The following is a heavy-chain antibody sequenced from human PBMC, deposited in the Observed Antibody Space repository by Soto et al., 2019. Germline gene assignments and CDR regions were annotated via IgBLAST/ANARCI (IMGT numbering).Heavy chain of an antibody. J-gene: IGHJ4*02. CDR2: ISAHNGNT. D-gene: IGHD1-1*01. Sequence: QVHLVQSGAEVKKPGASVKVSCKASGYTFTSYGITWVRQAPGQGLEWMGWISAHNGNTDYAQKLQGRVIVTRDTFTSSVYMELRSLISDDTAVSFCARGRYGDYWGQGALVTVSS. CDR3: ARGRYGDY. CDR1: GYTFTSYG. V-gene: IGHV1-18*01.